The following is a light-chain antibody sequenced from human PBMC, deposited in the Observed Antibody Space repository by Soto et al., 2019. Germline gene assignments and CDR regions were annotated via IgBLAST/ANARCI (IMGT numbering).Light chain of an antibody. CDR3: LQYDSYPLT. CDR1: QCISSC. Sequence: DIQMTQSPSPLSASVGDRDLITCRARQCISSCWAWHQQKPGRAPKVLIYKASTLEIGVPSRFSGSGSGAEYTLTTSSLHPDGSATYYCLQYDSYPLTFGGGTKVEIK. CDR2: KAS. J-gene: IGKJ4*01. V-gene: IGKV1-5*03.